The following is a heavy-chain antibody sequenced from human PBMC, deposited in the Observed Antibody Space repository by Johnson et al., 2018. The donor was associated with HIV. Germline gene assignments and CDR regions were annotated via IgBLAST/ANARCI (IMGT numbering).Heavy chain of an antibody. CDR1: GFTFNNYA. CDR3: AIDPRGWELRGWDVFDF. Sequence: VQLVESGGGLVQPGGSLRLSCAASGFTFNNYAMSWVRQAPGKGLHWVSSISGSGDSTYYADSVKGRFTISRDNSKNTLYLQMNSLRAEDTAVYYCAIDPRGWELRGWDVFDFWGQGTMVTVSS. D-gene: IGHD1-26*01. J-gene: IGHJ3*01. CDR2: ISGSGDST. V-gene: IGHV3-23*04.